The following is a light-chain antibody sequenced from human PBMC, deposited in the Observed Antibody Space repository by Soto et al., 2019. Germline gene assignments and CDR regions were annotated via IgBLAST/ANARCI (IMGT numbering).Light chain of an antibody. Sequence: EIVMTQSPATLSVSPGERATLSCRASRSVTNNYLAWHQQKPGQTPRLLIYGASSRATGIPDRFSGSGSGTDFTLTISRLEPEDFAVYYCQQHGSSPITFGQGTRLDIK. V-gene: IGKV3-20*01. J-gene: IGKJ5*01. CDR1: RSVTNNY. CDR2: GAS. CDR3: QQHGSSPIT.